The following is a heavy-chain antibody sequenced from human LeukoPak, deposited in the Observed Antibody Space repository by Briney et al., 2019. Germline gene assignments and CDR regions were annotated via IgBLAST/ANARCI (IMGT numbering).Heavy chain of an antibody. CDR2: ISASGDVT. J-gene: IGHJ3*02. D-gene: IGHD3-10*01. V-gene: IGHV3-23*01. CDR1: GFSFSAYP. Sequence: GGSLRLSCAASGFSFSAYPMGWVRQAPGKGLQWLSGISASGDVTFHADRVKGRFTISRDNSKNTLYLQMNSLRAEDTAVYYCAKDTWFGDSDAFDIWGQGTMVTVSS. CDR3: AKDTWFGDSDAFDI.